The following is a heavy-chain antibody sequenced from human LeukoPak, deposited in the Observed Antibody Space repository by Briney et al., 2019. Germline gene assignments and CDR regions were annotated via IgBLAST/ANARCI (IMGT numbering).Heavy chain of an antibody. V-gene: IGHV3-21*01. J-gene: IGHJ4*02. D-gene: IGHD3-3*01. CDR2: ISSSSSYI. CDR3: ARDRYYDFWSGSPFDY. CDR1: GFTFSDYY. Sequence: GGSLRLSCAASGFTFSDYYMNWVRQAPGKGLEWVSSISSSSSYIYYADSVKGRFTISRDNAKNSLYLQMNSLRAEDTAVYYCARDRYYDFWSGSPFDYWGQGTLVTVSS.